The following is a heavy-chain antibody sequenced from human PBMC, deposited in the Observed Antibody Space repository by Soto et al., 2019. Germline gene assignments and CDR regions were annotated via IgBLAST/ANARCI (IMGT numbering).Heavy chain of an antibody. D-gene: IGHD3-9*01. CDR3: ARGYYDILTGFQGGHYYYGMDV. Sequence: SVKVSCKASGGTFSSYAISWVRQAPGQGLEWMGGIIPIFGTANYGQKFQGRVTITADESTSTAYMELSSLRSEATAVYYCARGYYDILTGFQGGHYYYGMDVWGQGTTGTGSS. V-gene: IGHV1-69*13. J-gene: IGHJ6*02. CDR1: GGTFSSYA. CDR2: IIPIFGTA.